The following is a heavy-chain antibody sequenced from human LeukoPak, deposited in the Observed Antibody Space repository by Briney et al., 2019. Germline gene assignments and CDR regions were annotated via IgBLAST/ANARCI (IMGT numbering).Heavy chain of an antibody. D-gene: IGHD2-2*01. Sequence: GGSLRLSCAASGFTFDDYAMHWVRHAPGKGLEWVSGISWNSGSIGYADSVKGRFTISRDNAKNSLYLQMNSLRAEDTALYYCAKDASSYYLSWFDPWGQGTLVTVSS. CDR2: ISWNSGSI. V-gene: IGHV3-9*01. CDR1: GFTFDDYA. J-gene: IGHJ5*02. CDR3: AKDASSYYLSWFDP.